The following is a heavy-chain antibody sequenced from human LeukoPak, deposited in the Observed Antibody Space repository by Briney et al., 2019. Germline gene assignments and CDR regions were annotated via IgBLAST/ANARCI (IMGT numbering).Heavy chain of an antibody. D-gene: IGHD3-3*01. CDR1: GGSTSRYY. CDR3: ARHGGLSYYFDY. CDR2: IYYSGST. J-gene: IGHJ4*02. V-gene: IGHV4-59*08. Sequence: SETLSLTCTVSGGSTSRYYWSWIRQPPGKGLEWIGYIYYSGSTNYNPSLESRVTISVDTSKNQFSLKLTSVTAADTAVYYCARHGGLSYYFDYWGQGTLVTVSS.